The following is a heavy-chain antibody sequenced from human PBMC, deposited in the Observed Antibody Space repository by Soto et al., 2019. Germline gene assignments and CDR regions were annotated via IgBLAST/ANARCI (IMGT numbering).Heavy chain of an antibody. CDR2: IHYTGST. V-gene: IGHV4-59*01. CDR3: ARRYGGNFDF. Sequence: SETLSLTCTVSGDSISSSYWSWIRQSPGKGLEWIGYIHYTGSTNYNPSLKGRVTISVDTSKKQFSLKLSSVTAADTAVYYCARRYGGNFDFWGQGTLVTVSS. D-gene: IGHD1-26*01. CDR1: GDSISSSY. J-gene: IGHJ4*02.